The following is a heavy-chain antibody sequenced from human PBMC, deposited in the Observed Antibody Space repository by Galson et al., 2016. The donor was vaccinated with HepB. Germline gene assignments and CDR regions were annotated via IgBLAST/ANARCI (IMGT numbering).Heavy chain of an antibody. D-gene: IGHD4-17*01. J-gene: IGHJ4*02. Sequence: PALVKPTQTLTLTCTFSGFSLTTRGVGVGWIRQPPGKALEWLALIYWDDDERYSPSLKSRLTITKDTSKNQVVLTMTNMDPVDTATYYCEHKVHYGDYVRLYYFDYWGQGTLVTVSS. V-gene: IGHV2-5*02. CDR2: IYWDDDE. CDR1: GFSLTTRGVG. CDR3: EHKVHYGDYVRLYYFDY.